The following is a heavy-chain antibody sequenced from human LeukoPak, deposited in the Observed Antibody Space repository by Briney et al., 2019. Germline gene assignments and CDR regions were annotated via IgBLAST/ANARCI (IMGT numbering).Heavy chain of an antibody. V-gene: IGHV4-34*01. J-gene: IGHJ6*02. CDR1: GGSFSGYY. CDR3: PRKMSSGYSYGDYYYYYGMDV. CDR2: ISHSGST. D-gene: IGHD5-18*01. Sequence: SETLSLTCAVYGGSFSGYYWSWIRQPPGKGLEWIGEISHSGSTNYNPSLKRRGTISVDTSKNQLSLKLSYVTAAATEVYSCPRKMSSGYSYGDYYYYYGMDVWGQGTTVTVSS.